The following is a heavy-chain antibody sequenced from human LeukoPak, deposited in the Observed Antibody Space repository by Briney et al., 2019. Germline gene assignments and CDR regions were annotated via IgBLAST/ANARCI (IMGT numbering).Heavy chain of an antibody. D-gene: IGHD6-13*01. J-gene: IGHJ5*02. Sequence: SETLSLTCSVSGGSLSNYSWSWIRQPPGKQPAWIGYIYSIGSPNYNPSLKSRVTISVDTSKNQFSLKLSSVTAADTAVYYCARGLAGYSSSRYDQGENWFDPWGQGTLVTVSS. CDR3: ARGLAGYSSSRYDQGENWFDP. CDR2: IYSIGSP. CDR1: GGSLSNYS. V-gene: IGHV4-59*12.